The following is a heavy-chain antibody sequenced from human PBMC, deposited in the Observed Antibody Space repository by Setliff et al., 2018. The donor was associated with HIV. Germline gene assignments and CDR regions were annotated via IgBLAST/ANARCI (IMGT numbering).Heavy chain of an antibody. V-gene: IGHV4-34*01. Sequence: PSETLSLTCAVFGESFSNYHWNWFRQPPGGGLEWIGEISHSGNTDYNSSLKSRVTIPVDTSNKQFSLEMRSLTAAYTAIYYCARDQRLPGVQPPYWYFDLWGRGTLFTVSS. CDR3: ARDQRLPGVQPPYWYFDL. D-gene: IGHD2-2*01. J-gene: IGHJ2*01. CDR2: ISHSGNT. CDR1: GESFSNYH.